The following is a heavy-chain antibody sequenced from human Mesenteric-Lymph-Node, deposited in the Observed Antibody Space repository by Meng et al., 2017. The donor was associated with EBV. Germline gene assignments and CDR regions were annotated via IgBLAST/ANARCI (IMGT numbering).Heavy chain of an antibody. CDR1: GGSFSGYY. Sequence: QVHLQQWGVGLLKPSETLSLTCAGYGGSFSGYYWSWIRQPPGKGLEWIGEINHSGSTNYNPSLKSRVTISVDTSKNQFSLKLSSVTAADTAVYYCARGEKGPIDYWGQGTLVTVSS. V-gene: IGHV4-34*01. CDR3: ARGEKGPIDY. CDR2: INHSGST. J-gene: IGHJ4*02.